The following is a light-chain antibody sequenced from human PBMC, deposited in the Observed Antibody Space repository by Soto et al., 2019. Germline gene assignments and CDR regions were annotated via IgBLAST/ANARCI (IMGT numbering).Light chain of an antibody. J-gene: IGKJ2*01. CDR3: QQNFTTPYT. CDR2: STS. V-gene: IGKV1-39*01. Sequence: DIQMTQSPSSLSASVGDRVTITCRASQTINKNLNWYQQKPGQAPRLLIYSTSDFQSGVPSRFSGSGSGTDFTLTISDLQPEDFATYYCQQNFTTPYTFGQGTELEI. CDR1: QTINKN.